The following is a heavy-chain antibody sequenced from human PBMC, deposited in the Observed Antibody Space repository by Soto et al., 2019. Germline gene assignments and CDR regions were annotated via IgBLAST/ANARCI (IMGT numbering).Heavy chain of an antibody. CDR1: GYTLTAYY. D-gene: IGHD3-22*01. CDR3: TRGHYYYDSGAYRAPRGRWFDP. J-gene: IGHJ5*02. V-gene: IGHV1-46*01. CDR2: VNPGDGST. Sequence: QVQLVQSGAEVKKPGASVKVSCKASGYTLTAYYIHWVRQAPGQGREWMGIVNPGDGSTRYAQMFQDRVTMMRDTSTSTIYMELSSLRSEDTAVYYCTRGHYYYDSGAYRAPRGRWFDPWGQGTLVTVSS.